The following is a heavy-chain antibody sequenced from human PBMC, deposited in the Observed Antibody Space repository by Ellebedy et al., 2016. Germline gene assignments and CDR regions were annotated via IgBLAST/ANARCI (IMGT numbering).Heavy chain of an antibody. CDR2: IYHSGTT. D-gene: IGHD3-22*01. CDR3: ARATYYYESSGSYGAFDI. V-gene: IGHV4-30-2*01. Sequence: SETLSLTCAVSGGSIISGGYSWTWIRQPPGKNLEWIGYIYHSGTTYYDPSLKSRVTISVDRSKNQFSLRLSSVTAADTAVYYCARATYYYESSGSYGAFDIWGQGTMVTVSS. J-gene: IGHJ3*02. CDR1: GGSIISGGYS.